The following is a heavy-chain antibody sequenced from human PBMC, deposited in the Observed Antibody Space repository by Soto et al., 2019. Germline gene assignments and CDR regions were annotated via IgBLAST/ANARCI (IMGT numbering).Heavy chain of an antibody. Sequence: EVHLLESGGGLVQPGGSLRLSCAASGFTFSNYAMTWVRQAPGKGLQWVSAISGSGSSTKYADSVKGRFTISRDNSESTLSLQMNSLRGEDTAVYFCARGFATTGYLVDYWGQGTLVTVSS. D-gene: IGHD3-9*01. CDR2: ISGSGSST. CDR3: ARGFATTGYLVDY. CDR1: GFTFSNYA. J-gene: IGHJ4*02. V-gene: IGHV3-23*01.